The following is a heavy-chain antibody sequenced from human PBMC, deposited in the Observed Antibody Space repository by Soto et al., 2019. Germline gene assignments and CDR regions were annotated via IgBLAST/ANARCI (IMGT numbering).Heavy chain of an antibody. V-gene: IGHV1-69*05. J-gene: IGHJ6*02. CDR3: AMPFVPAAMGDYYYYGMDV. D-gene: IGHD2-2*01. CDR2: IIPIFGTA. CDR1: GGTFSSYA. Sequence: QVQLVQSGAEVKKPGSSVKVSCKASGGTFSSYAISWVRQAPGQGLEWMGGIIPIFGTANYAQKFQGRVTITQDASQSTAYMELSSLRSEDTAVYYCAMPFVPAAMGDYYYYGMDVWGQGTAVTVSS.